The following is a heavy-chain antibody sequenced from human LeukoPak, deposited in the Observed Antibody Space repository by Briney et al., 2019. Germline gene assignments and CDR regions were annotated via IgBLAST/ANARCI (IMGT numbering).Heavy chain of an antibody. V-gene: IGHV3-23*01. D-gene: IGHD3-22*01. J-gene: IGHJ4*02. Sequence: PGGSLRLSCAVSGITLSNYGMTGVRQAPGKGVEWVAGLSGSGGSTNYADSVKGRFTISRDNAKNTLYLQMNSLRAEDTAVYFCAKRGVVIRVILVGFHKEAYYFDSWGQGVLVTVSS. CDR3: AKRGVVIRVILVGFHKEAYYFDS. CDR1: GITLSNYG. CDR2: LSGSGGST.